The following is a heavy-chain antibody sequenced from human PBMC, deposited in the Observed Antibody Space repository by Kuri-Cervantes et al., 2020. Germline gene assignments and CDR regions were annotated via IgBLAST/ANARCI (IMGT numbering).Heavy chain of an antibody. V-gene: IGHV4-31*03. J-gene: IGHJ6*02. Sequence: SETLSLTCTVSGGSISSGGYYWSWIRQHPGKGLEWIGYIYYSGSTYYNPSLKSRVTISVDTSKNQFSLKLSSVTAADTAVYYCAREQQLVPPGYYGMDVWGQGTTVTVSS. CDR1: GGSISSGGYY. CDR2: IYYSGST. D-gene: IGHD6-13*01. CDR3: AREQQLVPPGYYGMDV.